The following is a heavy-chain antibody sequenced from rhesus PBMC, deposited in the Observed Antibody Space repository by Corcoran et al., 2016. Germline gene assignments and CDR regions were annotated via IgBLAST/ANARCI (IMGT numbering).Heavy chain of an antibody. CDR1: GGSLSSDY. CDR3: ARRYGYGGYSH. J-gene: IGHJ4*01. Sequence: QVQLQESGPGLVKPSETLSLTCAVSGGSLSSDYWSWIPQPPGKGLEWIGRTYGSGGKTEYNPSLKSRVSISTDTSKNQFSLKLTSVTAADTAVYYCARRYGYGGYSHWGQGVLVTVSS. CDR2: TYGSGGKT. V-gene: IGHV4-160*01. D-gene: IGHD5-12*01.